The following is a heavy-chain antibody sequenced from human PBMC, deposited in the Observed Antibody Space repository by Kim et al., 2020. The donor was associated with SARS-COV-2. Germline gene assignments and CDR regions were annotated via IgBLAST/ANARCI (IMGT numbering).Heavy chain of an antibody. CDR2: ISAYNGNT. J-gene: IGHJ6*02. Sequence: ASVKVSCKASGYTFTSYGISWVRQAPGQGLEWMGWISAYNGNTNYAQKLQGGVTMTTDTSTSTAYMELRSLRSDDTAVYYCARDGCSSTSCYPYGMDVWGQGTTVTVSS. D-gene: IGHD2-2*01. CDR1: GYTFTSYG. V-gene: IGHV1-18*01. CDR3: ARDGCSSTSCYPYGMDV.